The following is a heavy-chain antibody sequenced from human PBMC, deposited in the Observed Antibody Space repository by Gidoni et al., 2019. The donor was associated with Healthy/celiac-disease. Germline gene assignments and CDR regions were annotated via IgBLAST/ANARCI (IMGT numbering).Heavy chain of an antibody. CDR1: GGSVSSGSYY. D-gene: IGHD3-3*01. Sequence: QVQLQESGPGLVKPSETLSLTCTVSGGSVSSGSYYWSWIRQPPGKGLEWIGNIYYSGSTNYNPSLKSRVTISVDTSKNQFSLKLSSVTAADTAVYYCARGLTIFEPFDYWGQGTLVTVSS. V-gene: IGHV4-61*01. CDR2: IYYSGST. J-gene: IGHJ4*02. CDR3: ARGLTIFEPFDY.